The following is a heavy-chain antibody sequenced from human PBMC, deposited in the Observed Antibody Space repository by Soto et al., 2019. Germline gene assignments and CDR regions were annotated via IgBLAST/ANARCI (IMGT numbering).Heavy chain of an antibody. J-gene: IGHJ4*02. CDR2: IRSRANHYAT. D-gene: IGHD3-10*01. Sequence: EVQLVESGGGLVRPGGSVRLSCAASGFTFSVSSRHWVRQPSGKGLEWLGRIRSRANHYATTYSESLKGRVIISRDDSQDTMFLEMSSLRTEDTAMYFCAIEGFGFGHWGQGTLVTVS. CDR1: GFTFSVSS. CDR3: AIEGFGFGH. V-gene: IGHV3-73*01.